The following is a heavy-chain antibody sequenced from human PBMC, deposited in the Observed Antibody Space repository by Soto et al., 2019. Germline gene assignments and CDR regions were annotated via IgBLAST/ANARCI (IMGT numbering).Heavy chain of an antibody. V-gene: IGHV1-18*01. Sequence: QVQVVQSGAEVKKPGASVKVACKASGYSFDTFGMSWVRQAPGQGLEWMGWISIEKGDTNSAQKFQDRVTMTTDTSTSTAYMELRSLTSDDTAVYYCARWYCSVGSCFTCWHFALWGRGTLVTFSS. CDR3: ARWYCSVGSCFTCWHFAL. D-gene: IGHD2-15*01. CDR1: GYSFDTFG. J-gene: IGHJ2*01. CDR2: ISIEKGDT.